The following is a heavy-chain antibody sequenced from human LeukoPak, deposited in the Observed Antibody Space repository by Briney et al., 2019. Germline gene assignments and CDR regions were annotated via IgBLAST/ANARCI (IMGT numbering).Heavy chain of an antibody. J-gene: IGHJ3*02. CDR1: GGSISSSSYY. CDR2: IYYSGST. CDR3: ARHLYYDILTGYYTHDAFDI. Sequence: SETLSLTCTVSGGSISSSSYYWGWIRQPPGKGLEWIGSIYYSGSTYYNPSLKSRVTISVDTSKNQFSLKLSSVTAADTAVYYCARHLYYDILTGYYTHDAFDIWGQGTMVTVSS. D-gene: IGHD3-9*01. V-gene: IGHV4-39*01.